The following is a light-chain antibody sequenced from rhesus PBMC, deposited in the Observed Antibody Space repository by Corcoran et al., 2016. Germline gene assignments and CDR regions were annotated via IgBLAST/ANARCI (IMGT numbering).Light chain of an antibody. Sequence: EIVMTQSPATLALSPGERATLSCRASQRVRTFLAWYQQKPGQAPRLLIYGAPPRAPGIPDRFSGSGSGKEFTLAISSLEPEDVGVYFCLQSTNWPTFGPGTKLEIK. CDR2: GAP. CDR3: LQSTNWPT. CDR1: QRVRTF. J-gene: IGKJ3*01. V-gene: IGKV3-24*03.